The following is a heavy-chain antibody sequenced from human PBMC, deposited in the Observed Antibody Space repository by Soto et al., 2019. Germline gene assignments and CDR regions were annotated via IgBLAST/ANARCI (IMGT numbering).Heavy chain of an antibody. CDR2: ISYDGNIK. CDR1: GFIFSTYA. CDR3: ARDAHKYGDTYYRGFDT. Sequence: QVQLVESGGTVVQPGRSLRLSCAASGFIFSTYALNWVRQAPGKGLEWVAVISYDGNIKYYADSVKGRFTISRDNSKNTRYLQMNSLRPEDTARYFCARDAHKYGDTYYRGFDTWGLGTRVTVSS. J-gene: IGHJ5*02. D-gene: IGHD2-21*01. V-gene: IGHV3-30-3*01.